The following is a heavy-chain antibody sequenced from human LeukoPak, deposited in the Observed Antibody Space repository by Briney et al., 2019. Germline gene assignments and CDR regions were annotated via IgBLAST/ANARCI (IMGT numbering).Heavy chain of an antibody. CDR2: INPNSGGT. D-gene: IGHD3-10*01. CDR3: ARDRGDGLYYYMDV. Sequence: ASVKVSCKASGYTFTGYYMHWVRQAPAQGLEWMGWINPNSGGTNYAQKFQGRVTMTRDTSISTAYMELSRLRSDDTAVYYCARDRGDGLYYYMDVWGKGTTVTVSS. CDR1: GYTFTGYY. V-gene: IGHV1-2*02. J-gene: IGHJ6*03.